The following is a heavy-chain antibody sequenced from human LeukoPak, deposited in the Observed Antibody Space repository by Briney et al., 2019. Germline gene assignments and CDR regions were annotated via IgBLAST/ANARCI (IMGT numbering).Heavy chain of an antibody. Sequence: SETLSLTCIVSGGSISSYYWSWIRQPPGKGLEWIGYIYYSGSTNYNPSLKSRVTISVDTFKNQFSLKLSSVTAADTAVYYCARDKTSNTAMVAGAFDIWGQGTMVTVSS. J-gene: IGHJ3*02. V-gene: IGHV4-59*01. CDR2: IYYSGST. D-gene: IGHD5-18*01. CDR3: ARDKTSNTAMVAGAFDI. CDR1: GGSISSYY.